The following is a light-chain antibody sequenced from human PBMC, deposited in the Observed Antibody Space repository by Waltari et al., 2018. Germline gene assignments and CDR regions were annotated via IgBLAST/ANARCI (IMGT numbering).Light chain of an antibody. CDR1: SSNIGDNV. CDR2: RNE. V-gene: IGLV1-44*01. CDR3: ATWDDRMNGHWV. Sequence: QSVLTQSPSASGTPGQRVTISCSGSSSNIGDNVVNWYQQLPGQAPKLLIFRNEQRPWAVPDRFSAAKSGTSASLAISGLQSEDEADYYCATWDDRMNGHWVFGGGTKVTVL. J-gene: IGLJ3*02.